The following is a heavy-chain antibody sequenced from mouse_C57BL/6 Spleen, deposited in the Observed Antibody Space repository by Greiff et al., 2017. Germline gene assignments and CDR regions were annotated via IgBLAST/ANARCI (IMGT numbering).Heavy chain of an antibody. CDR1: GFTFSSYG. Sequence: EVNVVESGGDLVKPGGSLKLSCAASGFTFSSYGMSWVRQTPDKRLEWVATISSGGSYTYYPDSVKGRFTISRDNAKNTLYLQMSSLKSEDTAMYYCARRYYDYDGFAYWGQGTLVTVSA. CDR3: ARRYYDYDGFAY. J-gene: IGHJ3*01. D-gene: IGHD2-4*01. CDR2: ISSGGSYT. V-gene: IGHV5-6*02.